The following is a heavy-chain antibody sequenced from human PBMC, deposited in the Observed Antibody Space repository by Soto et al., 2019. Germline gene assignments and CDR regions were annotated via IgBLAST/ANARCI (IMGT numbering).Heavy chain of an antibody. CDR1: GGSISRGDYY. CDR3: ASFGDYLSEYYYYGMDV. V-gene: IGHV4-30-4*01. J-gene: IGHJ6*02. Sequence: QVQLQESGPGLVKPSQTLSLTCTVSGGSISRGDYYWSWIRQPPGKGLGWIGYIYYSGSTYYNPSLKSRVTISVDPSKSQFSLTLSSVTAADTAVYYCASFGDYLSEYYYYGMDVWGQGTTVTVSS. CDR2: IYYSGST. D-gene: IGHD4-17*01.